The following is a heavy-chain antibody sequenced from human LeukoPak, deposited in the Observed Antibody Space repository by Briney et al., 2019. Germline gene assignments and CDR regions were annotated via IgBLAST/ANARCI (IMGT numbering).Heavy chain of an antibody. CDR2: INPSGGST. CDR1: GYTFTSYY. D-gene: IGHD3-9*01. Sequence: GASVKVSCKASGYTFTSYYMHWVRQAPGQGLEWMGIINPSGGSTSYAQKFQGRVTMTRDMSTSTVYMELSSLRSEDTAVYYCARDSGDILTGYPLDYYYYMDVWGKGTTVTISS. CDR3: ARDSGDILTGYPLDYYYYMDV. V-gene: IGHV1-46*01. J-gene: IGHJ6*03.